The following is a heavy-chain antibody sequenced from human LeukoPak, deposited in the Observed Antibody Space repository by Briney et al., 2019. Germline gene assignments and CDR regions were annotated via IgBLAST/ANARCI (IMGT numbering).Heavy chain of an antibody. V-gene: IGHV1-18*01. CDR2: ISAYNGNT. Sequence: ASVKVSCKASGYTFTSYGISWVRQAPGQGLEWMGWISAYNGNTNYAQKLQGRVTMTTDTSTSTAYMELRSLRSDDTAVYYCARDTRGPYDSSGYYYYWGQGTLVTVSS. CDR3: ARDTRGPYDSSGYYYY. D-gene: IGHD3-22*01. CDR1: GYTFTSYG. J-gene: IGHJ4*02.